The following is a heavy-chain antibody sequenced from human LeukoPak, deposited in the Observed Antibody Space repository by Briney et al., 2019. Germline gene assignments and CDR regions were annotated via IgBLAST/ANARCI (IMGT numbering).Heavy chain of an antibody. V-gene: IGHV3-23*01. D-gene: IGHD2-15*01. Sequence: GGSLRLSCAASGFTFSSYAMSWVRQAPGMGLEWVSAISGNGGSTYYADSVKGRFTISRDNPKNTLYLQMSGLRADDTAVYYCAKDGTPGDYWGQGTLVTVSA. CDR2: ISGNGGST. J-gene: IGHJ4*02. CDR1: GFTFSSYA. CDR3: AKDGTPGDY.